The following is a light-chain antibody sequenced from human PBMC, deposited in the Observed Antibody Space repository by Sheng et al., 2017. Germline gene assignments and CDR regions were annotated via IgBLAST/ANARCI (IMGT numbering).Light chain of an antibody. J-gene: IGKJ3*01. CDR3: QQYYSYPMS. V-gene: IGKV1-27*01. Sequence: DIQMTQSPSSLSASIGDRVTITCRAGQGINNYLAWCQQKPGEVPKLLIYAASTLQSGVPSKFSGSGSGTGFTLTITSLQPEDCATYYCQQYYSYPMSFGPGTKVDFK. CDR1: QGINNY. CDR2: AAS.